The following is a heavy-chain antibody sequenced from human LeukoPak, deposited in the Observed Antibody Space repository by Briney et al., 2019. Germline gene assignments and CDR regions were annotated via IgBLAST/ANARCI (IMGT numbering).Heavy chain of an antibody. CDR3: IRDLGGRSGH. Sequence: GGSLRLSCAASGFTFSSNWMHWVRQAPGKGLVWVSRSNEDGSTTNYADSVKGRSTISRDNAKNTLYLQMNSLTAEDTAVYYCIRDLGGRSGHWGQGTLVTVSS. D-gene: IGHD1-26*01. CDR1: GFTFSSNW. J-gene: IGHJ4*02. CDR2: SNEDGSTT. V-gene: IGHV3-74*01.